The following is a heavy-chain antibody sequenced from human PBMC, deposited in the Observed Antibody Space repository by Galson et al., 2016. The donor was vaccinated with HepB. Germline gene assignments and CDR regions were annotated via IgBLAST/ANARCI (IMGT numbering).Heavy chain of an antibody. Sequence: SLRLSCAASGFTFDDYAMHWVRQAPGKGLVWVSRINSDGSIITYAESVKGRFTISRENAKNTLYLQMNSLRVEDTAVYYCARSIAVGSYYYYGMGVWGQGTTVTVSS. CDR2: INSDGSII. V-gene: IGHV3-74*03. CDR1: GFTFDDYA. J-gene: IGHJ6*02. D-gene: IGHD6-19*01. CDR3: ARSIAVGSYYYYGMGV.